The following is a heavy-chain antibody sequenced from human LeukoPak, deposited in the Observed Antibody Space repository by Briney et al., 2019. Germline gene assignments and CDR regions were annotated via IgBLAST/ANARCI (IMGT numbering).Heavy chain of an antibody. Sequence: PGGSLRLSWAASGFILSQYGFNWVRQAPGKGLEWVSHIRYTSETFYADSVEGRFTISRDHARNSLYLQMNNLRGEDTAIYYCARDAGNSGYGCDLWGQGTLVTVSS. CDR2: IRYTSET. CDR3: ARDAGNSGYGCDL. V-gene: IGHV3-48*01. J-gene: IGHJ5*02. D-gene: IGHD5-12*01. CDR1: GFILSQYG.